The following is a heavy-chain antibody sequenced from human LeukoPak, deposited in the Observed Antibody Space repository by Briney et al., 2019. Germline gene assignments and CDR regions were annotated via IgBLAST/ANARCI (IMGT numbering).Heavy chain of an antibody. CDR3: ARVGERSGVGTRPFDY. J-gene: IGHJ4*02. D-gene: IGHD7-27*01. V-gene: IGHV1-69*13. CDR1: GGTFSSYA. CDR2: IIPIFGTA. Sequence: GASVKVSCKASGGTFSSYAISWVRQAPGQGLEWMGGIIPIFGTANYAQKFQGRVTITADESTSTAYMELSSLRSEDTAVYYCARVGERSGVGTRPFDYWGQGTLVTVSS.